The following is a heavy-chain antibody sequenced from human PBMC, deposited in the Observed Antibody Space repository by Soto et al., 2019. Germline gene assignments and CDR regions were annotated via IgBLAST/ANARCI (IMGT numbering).Heavy chain of an antibody. CDR3: ARREVVPAAISFYYMDV. V-gene: IGHV3-21*01. CDR2: ISSSSSYI. Sequence: GGSLRLSCAASGFTFSSYSMNWVRQAPGKGLEWVSSISSSSSYIYYADSLKGRFTISRDNAKNSLYLQMNSLRAEETAVYYCARREVVPAAISFYYMDVWGKGTTVTVSS. D-gene: IGHD2-2*01. J-gene: IGHJ6*03. CDR1: GFTFSSYS.